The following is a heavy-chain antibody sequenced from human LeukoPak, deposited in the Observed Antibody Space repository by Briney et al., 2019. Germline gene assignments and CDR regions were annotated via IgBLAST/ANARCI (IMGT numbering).Heavy chain of an antibody. D-gene: IGHD6-19*01. J-gene: IGHJ4*02. CDR2: VINSDDRT. V-gene: IGHV3-23*01. CDR1: GFTLSSYW. Sequence: PGGSLRLSCAASGFTLSSYWMSWVRQAPGKGLEWVSSVINSDDRTFYADSVKGRFTISRDYSKNTLYLQMNSLRAEDTAIYYCAKDHHSSGWPSFDYWGQGTLVTVSS. CDR3: AKDHHSSGWPSFDY.